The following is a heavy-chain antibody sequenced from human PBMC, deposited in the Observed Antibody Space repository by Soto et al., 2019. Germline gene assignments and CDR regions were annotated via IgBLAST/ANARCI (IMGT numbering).Heavy chain of an antibody. J-gene: IGHJ4*02. CDR3: ATRLPGVDSGYDLSFDY. CDR2: IYYSGST. Sequence: QVQLQESGPGLVKPSQTLSLTCTVSGGSISSGGYYWSWIRQHPGKGLEWIGYIYYSGSTYYNPSLQSRVTISVDTSKNQFSLKLSSVTAADTAVYYCATRLPGVDSGYDLSFDYWGQGTLVTVSS. V-gene: IGHV4-31*03. CDR1: GGSISSGGYY. D-gene: IGHD5-12*01.